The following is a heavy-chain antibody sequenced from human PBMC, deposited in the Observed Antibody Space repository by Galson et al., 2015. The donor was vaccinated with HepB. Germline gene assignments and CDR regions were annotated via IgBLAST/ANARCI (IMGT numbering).Heavy chain of an antibody. CDR3: ARVGTGPFGVVINWFDP. D-gene: IGHD3-3*01. CDR2: IIPIFGTA. V-gene: IGHV1-69*13. CDR1: GGTFSSYA. Sequence: SVKVSCKASGGTFSSYAISWVRQAPGQGLEWMGGIIPIFGTANYAQKFQGRVTITADESTSTAYMELSSLRSEDTAVYYCARVGTGPFGVVINWFDPWGQGTLVTVSS. J-gene: IGHJ5*02.